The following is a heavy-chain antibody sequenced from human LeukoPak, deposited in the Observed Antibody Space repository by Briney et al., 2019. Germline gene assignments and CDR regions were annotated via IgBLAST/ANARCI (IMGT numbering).Heavy chain of an antibody. Sequence: PGRSLRLSCAASGLTFDDYAMHWVRQAPGKGLEWVSGISWNSGSIGYADSVKGRFTISRDNAKNSLYLQMNSLRAEDTALYYCAKVHMIVVVNDAFDIWGQGTVVTVSS. CDR1: GLTFDDYA. J-gene: IGHJ3*02. V-gene: IGHV3-9*01. D-gene: IGHD3-22*01. CDR3: AKVHMIVVVNDAFDI. CDR2: ISWNSGSI.